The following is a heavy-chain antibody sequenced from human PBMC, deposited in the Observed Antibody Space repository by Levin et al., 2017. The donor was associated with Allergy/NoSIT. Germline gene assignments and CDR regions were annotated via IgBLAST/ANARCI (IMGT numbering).Heavy chain of an antibody. J-gene: IGHJ4*02. D-gene: IGHD3-22*01. V-gene: IGHV3-30*18. CDR2: ISYDGTYK. CDR1: GFTFSTYG. CDR3: AKFRDDSSGYYFSEIDF. Sequence: GESLKISCVASGFTFSTYGMHWVRQAPGEGPEWVAVISYDGTYKFYRESVKGRFTISRDNSKNTLYLQMSSLRPEDTALYYCAKFRDDSSGYYFSEIDFWGRGTLVTVSS.